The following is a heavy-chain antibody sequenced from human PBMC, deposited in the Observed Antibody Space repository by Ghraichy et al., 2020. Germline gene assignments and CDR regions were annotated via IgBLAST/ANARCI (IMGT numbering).Heavy chain of an antibody. Sequence: SETLSLTCAISGDSVSDNSAAWNWIRQSPSRGLEWLGSTYYRSKWYNDYAVSVKSRITINPDTSKNQFSLQLNSVTPEDTAVYYCAKALTGDRREGAYFDDWGQGTLVTVSS. J-gene: IGHJ4*01. D-gene: IGHD7-27*01. CDR3: AKALTGDRREGAYFDD. V-gene: IGHV6-1*01. CDR2: TYYRSKWYN. CDR1: GDSVSDNSAA.